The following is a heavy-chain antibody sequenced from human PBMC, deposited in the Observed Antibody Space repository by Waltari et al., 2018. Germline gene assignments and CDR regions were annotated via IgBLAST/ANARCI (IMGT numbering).Heavy chain of an antibody. CDR3: ASVPYCSGGSCYFGWFDP. J-gene: IGHJ5*02. CDR1: GGTFSSYA. V-gene: IGHV1-69*12. D-gene: IGHD2-15*01. Sequence: QVQLVQSGAEVKKPGSSVKVSCKASGGTFSSYAISWVRQAPGQGLEWMGVFIPTFGTANYAQKFQGRVTITADESTSTAYMELSSLRSEDTAVYYCASVPYCSGGSCYFGWFDPWGQGTLVTVSS. CDR2: FIPTFGTA.